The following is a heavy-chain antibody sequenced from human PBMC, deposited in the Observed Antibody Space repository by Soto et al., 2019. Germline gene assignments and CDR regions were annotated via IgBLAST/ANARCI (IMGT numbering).Heavy chain of an antibody. CDR1: GGTFSSYA. J-gene: IGHJ6*02. D-gene: IGHD5-18*01. CDR2: IIPIFGTA. Sequence: SVKVSCKASGGTFSSYAIIWVRQAPGQGLEWMGGIIPIFGTANYAQKFQGRVTITADESTSTAYMELSSLRSEDTAVYYCARDTAMVDGMDVWGQGTTVTVSS. V-gene: IGHV1-69*13. CDR3: ARDTAMVDGMDV.